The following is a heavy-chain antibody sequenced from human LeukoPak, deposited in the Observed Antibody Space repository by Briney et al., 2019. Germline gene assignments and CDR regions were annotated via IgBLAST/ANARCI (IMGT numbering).Heavy chain of an antibody. J-gene: IGHJ5*02. V-gene: IGHV4-30-4*01. CDR2: MYYSGST. Sequence: SETLSLTSTVSAGSISSGDYYWSWIRQPPGKGLEWIAYMYYSGSTYYNPSLKSRVTMSADTSKNQLYLKLSSVTAADTAVYYCARPYYYDSRIDPWGQGILVTVSS. D-gene: IGHD3-22*01. CDR3: ARPYYYDSRIDP. CDR1: AGSISSGDYY.